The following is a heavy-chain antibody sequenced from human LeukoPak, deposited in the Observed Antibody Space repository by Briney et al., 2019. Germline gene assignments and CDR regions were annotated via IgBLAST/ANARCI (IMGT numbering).Heavy chain of an antibody. Sequence: GGTLRLSCAASGFTFSSYGMSWVRQAPGKGLEWVGFIRSKAYGGTTEYAASVKGRFTISRDDSKSIAYLQMNSLKTEDTAVYYCTSVNWNDDQTDAFDIWGQGTMVTVSS. D-gene: IGHD1-1*01. CDR2: IRSKAYGGTT. V-gene: IGHV3-49*04. CDR3: TSVNWNDDQTDAFDI. CDR1: GFTFSSYG. J-gene: IGHJ3*02.